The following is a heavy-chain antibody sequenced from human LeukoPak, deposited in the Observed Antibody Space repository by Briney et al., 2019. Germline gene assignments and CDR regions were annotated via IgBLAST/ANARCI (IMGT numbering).Heavy chain of an antibody. CDR2: FDPEDGET. D-gene: IGHD5-12*01. CDR3: ATLRGYSHLGRFDP. CDR1: GYTLTELS. V-gene: IGHV1-24*01. Sequence: ASVKVSCKVSGYTLTELSMHWVRQAPGKGLEWMGGFDPEDGETIYAQKFQGRVTMTEDTSTDTAYMELSSPRSEDTAVYYCATLRGYSHLGRFDPWGQGTLVTVSS. J-gene: IGHJ5*02.